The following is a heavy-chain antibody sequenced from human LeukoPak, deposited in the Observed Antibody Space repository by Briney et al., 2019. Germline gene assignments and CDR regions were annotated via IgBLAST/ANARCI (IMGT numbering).Heavy chain of an antibody. CDR1: GGSISSDY. Sequence: SETLSLTCTVSGGSISSDYWSWIRQPPGKGLEWIGYIYYRGSTNYNPSLKSRVTISVDTSKNKFSLKLSSVTAADTAVYYCASHYGPWGQGTLVTVSS. CDR2: IYYRGST. J-gene: IGHJ5*02. V-gene: IGHV4-59*01. CDR3: ASHYGP. D-gene: IGHD3-16*01.